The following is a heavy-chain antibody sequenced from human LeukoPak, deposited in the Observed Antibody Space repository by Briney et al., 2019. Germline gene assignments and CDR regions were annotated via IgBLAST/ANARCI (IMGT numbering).Heavy chain of an antibody. CDR2: ISGSGDST. V-gene: IGHV3-23*01. J-gene: IGHJ4*02. CDR1: GFTFSSYA. Sequence: PGGSLRLSCAASGFTFSSYAMSWVRRAPGKGLEWVSAISGSGDSTYYGDSVKGRFTISRDNSKNTLYLQMNSLGAEDTAVYYCAKTRPLDSSSWSHGDYWGQGTLVTVSS. D-gene: IGHD6-13*01. CDR3: AKTRPLDSSSWSHGDY.